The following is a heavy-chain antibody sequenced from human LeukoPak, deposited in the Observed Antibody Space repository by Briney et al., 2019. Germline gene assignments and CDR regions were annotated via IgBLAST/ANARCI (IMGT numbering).Heavy chain of an antibody. CDR3: ARGDEPRTYDVWSGYYIDAFDI. Sequence: ASMKVSCKASGYTFTSYDINWVRQATGQGLEWMGWMNPNSGNTGYAQKFQGRVTITRNTSISTAYMELSSLRSEDTAVYYCARGDEPRTYDVWSGYYIDAFDIWGQGTMVTVSS. V-gene: IGHV1-8*03. D-gene: IGHD3-3*01. CDR2: MNPNSGNT. J-gene: IGHJ3*02. CDR1: GYTFTSYD.